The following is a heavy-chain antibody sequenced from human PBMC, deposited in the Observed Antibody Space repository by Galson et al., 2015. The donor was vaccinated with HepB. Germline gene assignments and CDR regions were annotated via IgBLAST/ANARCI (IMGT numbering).Heavy chain of an antibody. CDR1: GFSLSTTEMR. CDR3: ARSGYSSAWYPRYFGL. D-gene: IGHD6-19*01. J-gene: IGHJ2*01. Sequence: PALVKPTQTLTLTCTFSGFSLSTTEMRVSWIRQPPGKALEWLARIDWDDDKFYSTSLKTRLTISKDTSKNQVVLTMTNMDPVDTATDYWARSGYSSAWYPRYFGLWGRGTLGTVAS. CDR2: IDWDDDK. V-gene: IGHV2-70*04.